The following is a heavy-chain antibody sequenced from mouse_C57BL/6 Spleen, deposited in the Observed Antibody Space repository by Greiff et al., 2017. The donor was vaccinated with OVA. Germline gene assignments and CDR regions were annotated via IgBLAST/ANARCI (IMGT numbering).Heavy chain of an antibody. CDR2: INPSTGGT. J-gene: IGHJ2*01. Sequence: EVQLVESGPELVKPGASVKISCKASGYSFTGYYMNWVKQSPEKSLEWIGEINPSTGGTTYNQKFKAKATLTVDKSSSTAYMQLKSLTSEDSAVYYCAREGVYSNNYFDYWGQGTTLTVSS. D-gene: IGHD2-5*01. V-gene: IGHV1-42*01. CDR3: AREGVYSNNYFDY. CDR1: GYSFTGYY.